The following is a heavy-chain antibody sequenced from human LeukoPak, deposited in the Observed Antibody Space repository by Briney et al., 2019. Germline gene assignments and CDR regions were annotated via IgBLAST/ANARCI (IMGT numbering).Heavy chain of an antibody. V-gene: IGHV3-23*01. CDR1: GFTFSSYA. Sequence: PGGSLRLSCAASGFTFSSYAMSWVRQAPGKGLEWVSAISGSGGSTYYADSVKGRFTISRDNSKNTLYLQMNSLRAEDTAVYYCAKEIGRDGYIVGGFVDYWGQGTLVTVSS. J-gene: IGHJ4*02. CDR3: AKEIGRDGYIVGGFVDY. D-gene: IGHD5-24*01. CDR2: ISGSGGST.